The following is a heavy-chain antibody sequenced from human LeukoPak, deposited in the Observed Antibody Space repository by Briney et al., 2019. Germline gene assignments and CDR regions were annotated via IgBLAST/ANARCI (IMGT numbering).Heavy chain of an antibody. CDR1: GFTFSKSW. CDR3: ATYTNWVAGDV. D-gene: IGHD1-1*01. V-gene: IGHV3-7*01. CDR2: IQDDGSVK. Sequence: GGSLRLSCAASGFTFSKSWMSWVRQAPGQGLEWVAAIQDDGSVKDYVDSVKGRFTISRDNAKNSLYLQMNSLRAEDTAVYYCATYTNWVAGDVWGQGTTVTVSS. J-gene: IGHJ6*02.